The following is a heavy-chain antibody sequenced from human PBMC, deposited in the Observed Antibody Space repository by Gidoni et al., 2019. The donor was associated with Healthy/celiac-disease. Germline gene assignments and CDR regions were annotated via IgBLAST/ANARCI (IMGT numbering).Heavy chain of an antibody. J-gene: IGHJ4*02. Sequence: QVQLQQWGAGLLKPSETLSLTCAVYGGSSSGYYWSWISQPPGKGLEWIGEIMQSGSTNDNPSLKSRVTISVDTSKNQVSLKLSSVTAADTAVYYCALDLYYGDFDWGQGTLVTVSS. D-gene: IGHD4-17*01. CDR2: IMQSGST. CDR1: GGSSSGYY. V-gene: IGHV4-34*12. CDR3: ALDLYYGDFD.